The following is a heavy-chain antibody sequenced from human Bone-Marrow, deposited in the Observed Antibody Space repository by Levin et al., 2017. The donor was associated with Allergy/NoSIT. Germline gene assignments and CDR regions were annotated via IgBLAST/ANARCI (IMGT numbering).Heavy chain of an antibody. Sequence: SLTTSGVGVGWIRQPPGKALEWLALIYWDDTRGCSPSLKNRLTISKDTSKNQVVLRMTNLDPVDTGTYYCAHRARWGTTAAPGAFDIWGLGTLVTVSS. CDR3: AHRARWGTTAAPGAFDI. CDR2: IYWDDTR. V-gene: IGHV2-5*02. D-gene: IGHD3-16*01. J-gene: IGHJ3*02. CDR1: SLTTSGVG.